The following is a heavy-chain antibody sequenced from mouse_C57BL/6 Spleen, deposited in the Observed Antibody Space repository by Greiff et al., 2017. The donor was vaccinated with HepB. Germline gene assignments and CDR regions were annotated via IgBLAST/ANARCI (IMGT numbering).Heavy chain of an antibody. J-gene: IGHJ4*01. D-gene: IGHD4-1*01. CDR2: IYPGDGDT. Sequence: QVQLQQSGPELVKPGASVKISCKASGYAFSSSWMNWVKQRPGKGLEWIGRIYPGDGDTNYNGKFKGKATLTADKSSSTAYMQLSSLTSEDSAVYFCAPVGRNYAMDYWGQGTSVTVSS. CDR1: GYAFSSSW. CDR3: APVGRNYAMDY. V-gene: IGHV1-82*01.